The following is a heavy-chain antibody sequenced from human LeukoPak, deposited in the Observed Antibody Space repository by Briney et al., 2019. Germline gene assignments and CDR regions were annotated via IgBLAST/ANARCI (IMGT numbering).Heavy chain of an antibody. CDR3: ATLSGDSHGYDY. Sequence: TGGSLRLSCAASGFTFSSYAMSWVRQAPGKGLEWVAVILHDGSNKQYADSVKGRFTISRDNSKNTLYLQMNSLRAEDTAVYYCATLSGDSHGYDYWGQGTLVTVSS. J-gene: IGHJ4*02. V-gene: IGHV3-30*03. D-gene: IGHD5-18*01. CDR2: ILHDGSNK. CDR1: GFTFSSYA.